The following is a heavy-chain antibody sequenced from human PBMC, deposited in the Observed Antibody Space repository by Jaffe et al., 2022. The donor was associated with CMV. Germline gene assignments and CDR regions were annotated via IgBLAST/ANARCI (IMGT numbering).Heavy chain of an antibody. CDR3: ARGLFPKWLLNCCAFDI. CDR2: IYYSGST. D-gene: IGHD3-22*01. V-gene: IGHV4-31*03. CDR1: GGSISSGGYY. J-gene: IGHJ3*02. Sequence: QVQLQESGPGLVKPSQTLSLTCTVSGGSISSGGYYWSWIRQHPGKGLEWIGYIYYSGSTYYNPSLKSRVTISVDTSKNQFSLKLSSVTAADTAVYYCARGLFPKWLLNCCAFDIWGQGTMVTVSS.